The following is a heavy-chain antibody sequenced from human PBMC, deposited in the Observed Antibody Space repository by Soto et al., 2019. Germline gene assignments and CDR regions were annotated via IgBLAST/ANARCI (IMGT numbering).Heavy chain of an antibody. J-gene: IGHJ6*02. Sequence: EVQLVESGGGLVQPGGSLRLSCAASGIPVSSNYMTWVRQAPGKGLEWVSVLHSGGDTYYANSVKGRFTISRHDSTNTLFLQMDILTAEDTDVYYCARDGPYYYASRMDVWGQGATVTVSS. D-gene: IGHD3-10*01. V-gene: IGHV3-53*04. CDR2: LHSGGDT. CDR1: GIPVSSNY. CDR3: ARDGPYYYASRMDV.